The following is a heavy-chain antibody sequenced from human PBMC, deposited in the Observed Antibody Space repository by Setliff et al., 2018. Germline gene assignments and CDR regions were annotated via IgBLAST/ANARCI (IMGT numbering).Heavy chain of an antibody. V-gene: IGHV4-34*01. CDR2: INHSGST. CDR3: ARGKSVTASNWFDP. CDR1: GGSISDYY. Sequence: SETLSLTCGGYGGSISDYYWSWIRQPPGKGLEWIGEINHSGSTNYNPSLKSRVTISVDTSKNQFSLKLSSVTAADTAVYYCARGKSVTASNWFDPWGQGTLVTVSS. D-gene: IGHD5-18*01. J-gene: IGHJ5*02.